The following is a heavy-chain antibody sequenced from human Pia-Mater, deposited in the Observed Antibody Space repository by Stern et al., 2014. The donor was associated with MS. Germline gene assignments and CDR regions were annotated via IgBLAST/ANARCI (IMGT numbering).Heavy chain of an antibody. Sequence: EVQLVQSGAELIRPGESLKISCKGSGFKFSSYWIAWVRQLPGQGLEWMGMISPGDCDTSYTPSFPGPGTMSADKDTTTADLHSSSLNASDPAMYFCARQTTAWASDVWGQGTLVTVSS. J-gene: IGHJ4*02. D-gene: IGHD1-14*01. CDR2: ISPGDCDT. CDR3: ARQTTAWASDV. V-gene: IGHV5-51*06. CDR1: GFKFSSYW.